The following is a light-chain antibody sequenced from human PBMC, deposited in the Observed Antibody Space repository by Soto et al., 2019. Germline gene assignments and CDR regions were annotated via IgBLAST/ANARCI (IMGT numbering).Light chain of an antibody. CDR2: GAS. CDR1: QSVSSN. CDR3: LLLDTRRWT. V-gene: IGKV3D-15*01. Sequence: EIVLTQSPATLSVSPGERATLSCRASQSVSSNLAWYQQIPARAPRLLIYGASSRATGIPDRFSGRSSGTAFTLTIRRLEPEDLAVYYCLLLDTRRWTLAKGT. J-gene: IGKJ1*01.